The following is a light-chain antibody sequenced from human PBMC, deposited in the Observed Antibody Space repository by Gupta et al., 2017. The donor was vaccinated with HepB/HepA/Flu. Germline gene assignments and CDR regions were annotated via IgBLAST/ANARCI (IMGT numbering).Light chain of an antibody. V-gene: IGLV3-19*01. Sequence: SSELTQDPAVSVALGQTVRITCQGDSLITYYTSWYQQKPGQPPLPIMYVTKNRPRGTPDRVRGSASGATIALTLTRAGAEDEAEDYCNSGETAGSVLVFGGGTRLTVL. CDR1: SLITYY. CDR2: VTK. J-gene: IGLJ2*01. CDR3: NSGETAGSVLV.